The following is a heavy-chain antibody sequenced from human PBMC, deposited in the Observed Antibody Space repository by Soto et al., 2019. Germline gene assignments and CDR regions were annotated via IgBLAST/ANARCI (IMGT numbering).Heavy chain of an antibody. V-gene: IGHV3-33*01. D-gene: IGHD3-22*01. CDR3: ARGLEMLDY. J-gene: IGHJ4*02. CDR2: IWYDGSNK. CDR1: GFTFSSYG. Sequence: QVQLVESGGGVVQPGRSLRLSCAASGFTFSSYGMHWVRQAPGKGLEWVAVIWYDGSNKYYADSVKGRFTISRDNSKNTLYLQMNSLRAEATAMYYCARGLEMLDYWGQGTLVTVSS.